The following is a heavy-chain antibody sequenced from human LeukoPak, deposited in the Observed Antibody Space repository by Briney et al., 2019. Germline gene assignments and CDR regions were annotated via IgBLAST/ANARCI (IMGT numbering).Heavy chain of an antibody. CDR1: GYSISSGYY. Sequence: PSETLSLTCAVSGYSISSGYYWGWIRQPPGKGLEWIGSIYRSGSTYYNPSLKSRVTISVDTSKNQFSLKLSSVTAADTAVYYCARLREGDYYDSSGYYQNDYWGQGTLVTVSS. J-gene: IGHJ4*02. CDR2: IYRSGST. D-gene: IGHD3-22*01. CDR3: ARLREGDYYDSSGYYQNDY. V-gene: IGHV4-38-2*01.